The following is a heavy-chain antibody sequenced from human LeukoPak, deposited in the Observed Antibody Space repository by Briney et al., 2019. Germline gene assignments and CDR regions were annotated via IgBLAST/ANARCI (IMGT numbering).Heavy chain of an antibody. V-gene: IGHV3-30*02. D-gene: IGHD3-22*01. Sequence: AGWSLRLSCAASGFTFSSYGMHWVRQAPGKGLEWVAFIRYDGSNKYYADSVKGRFTISRDNSKNTLYLQMNSLRTEDTAVYYCAKTMSPYYYDSSGFWGQGTLVTVSS. CDR2: IRYDGSNK. CDR3: AKTMSPYYYDSSGF. J-gene: IGHJ4*02. CDR1: GFTFSSYG.